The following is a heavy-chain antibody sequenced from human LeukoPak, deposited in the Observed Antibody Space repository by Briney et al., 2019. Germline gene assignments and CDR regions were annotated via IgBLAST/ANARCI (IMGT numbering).Heavy chain of an antibody. D-gene: IGHD3-9*01. J-gene: IGHJ4*02. V-gene: IGHV1-24*01. CDR2: FDPEDDET. CDR3: AREGYYDILTGYYPFDY. CDR1: GYTLSELS. Sequence: ASVKVSCKVSGYTLSELSMHWVRQAPGKGLEWMGGFDPEDDETIYAQKLQGRVTMTEDTSTDTAYMELSSLRPEDTAVYYCAREGYYDILTGYYPFDYWGQGTLVTVSS.